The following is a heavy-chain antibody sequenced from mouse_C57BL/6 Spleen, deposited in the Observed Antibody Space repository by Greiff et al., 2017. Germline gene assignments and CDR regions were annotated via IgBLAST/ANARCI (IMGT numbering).Heavy chain of an antibody. CDR2: INPSNGGT. Sequence: VQLQQSGTELVKPGASVKLSCKASGYTFTSYWMHWVKQRPGQGLEWIGNINPSNGGTNYNEKFKSKATLTVDKSSSTAYMQLSSLTSEDSAVYYCARSGDYDAAWFAYWGQGTLVTVSA. CDR1: GYTFTSYW. V-gene: IGHV1-53*01. CDR3: ARSGDYDAAWFAY. J-gene: IGHJ3*01. D-gene: IGHD2-4*01.